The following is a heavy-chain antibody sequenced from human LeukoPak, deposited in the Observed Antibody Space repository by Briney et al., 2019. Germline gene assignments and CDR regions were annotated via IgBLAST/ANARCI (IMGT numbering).Heavy chain of an antibody. D-gene: IGHD3-3*01. V-gene: IGHV3-21*01. CDR1: GFTFSSYS. CDR2: ISSTSIYK. J-gene: IGHJ4*02. CDR3: ARDPSYDFWSGYYYFDY. Sequence: GGSLRLSCAASGFTFSSYSMNWVRQAPGKGLEWVSSISSTSIYKYYADSVKGRFTISRDNAKDSLFLQMNSLRAEDTAVYYCARDPSYDFWSGYYYFDYWGQGTLVTVSS.